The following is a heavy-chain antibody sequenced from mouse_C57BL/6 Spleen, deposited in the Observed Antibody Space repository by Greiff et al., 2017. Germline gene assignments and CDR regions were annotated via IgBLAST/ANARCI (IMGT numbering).Heavy chain of an antibody. J-gene: IGHJ2*01. CDR3: ARSPITTVVATNRRGFDY. V-gene: IGHV1-82*01. Sequence: VQLQESGPELVKPGASVKISCKASGYAFSSSWMNWVKQRPGKGLEWIGRLYPGDGATNYNGKFKGKATLPADKSSSTAYMQLSSLTSEDSAVYFCARSPITTVVATNRRGFDYWGQGTTLTVSS. CDR2: LYPGDGAT. D-gene: IGHD1-1*01. CDR1: GYAFSSSW.